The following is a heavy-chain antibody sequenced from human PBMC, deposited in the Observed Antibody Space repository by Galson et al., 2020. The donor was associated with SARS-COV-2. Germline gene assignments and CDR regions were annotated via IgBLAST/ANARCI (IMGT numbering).Heavy chain of an antibody. V-gene: IGHV4-38-2*01. CDR3: FKGGFAVTSVQIDS. D-gene: IGHD4-17*01. J-gene: IGHJ4*02. Sequence: SETLSLTCDVSGFSISTGYYWGWIRQPPGKGLEWIGSTHHYGTSYYNPSLKARVTMDASNSRFSLRLSSVTAADTAVYYCFKGGFAVTSVQIDSWGRGILVTVSS. CDR2: THHYGTS. CDR1: GFSISTGYY.